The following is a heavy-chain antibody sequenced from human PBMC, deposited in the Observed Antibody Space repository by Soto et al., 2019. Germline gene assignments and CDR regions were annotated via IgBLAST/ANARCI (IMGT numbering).Heavy chain of an antibody. CDR1: GGSISSGGYY. V-gene: IGHV4-31*03. D-gene: IGHD3-10*01. CDR2: IYYSGST. J-gene: IGHJ5*02. CDR3: ARTLNYYGSGSHPGDWFDP. Sequence: QVQLQESGPGLVKPSQTLSLTCTVSGGSISSGGYYWSWIRQHPGKGLEWIGYIYYSGSTYYNPSLKSRVTISVDTSKNQFSLKLSSVTAADTAVYYCARTLNYYGSGSHPGDWFDPWGQGTLVTVSS.